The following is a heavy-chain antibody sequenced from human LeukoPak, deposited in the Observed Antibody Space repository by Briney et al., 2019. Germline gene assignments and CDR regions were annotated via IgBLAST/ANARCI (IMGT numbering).Heavy chain of an antibody. V-gene: IGHV4-31*03. CDR2: VYYSGTT. Sequence: SETLSLTCTVSGGSISSGGHYWSWIRQHPGKGLEWIGYVYYSGTTYYNPSLKSRITISVDTSNNQFSLKLTSVTAADTAVYYCARDNSGWLYLDHWRQGALVTVSS. CDR1: GGSISSGGHY. CDR3: ARDNSGWLYLDH. J-gene: IGHJ4*02. D-gene: IGHD6-19*01.